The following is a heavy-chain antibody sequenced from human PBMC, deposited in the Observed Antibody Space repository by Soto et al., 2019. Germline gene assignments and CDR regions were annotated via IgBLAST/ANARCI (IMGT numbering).Heavy chain of an antibody. CDR2: IVVGSGNT. V-gene: IGHV1-58*01. J-gene: IGHJ3*02. CDR3: AAAIQRVDTAMLDAFDI. D-gene: IGHD5-18*01. CDR1: GFTFASSA. Sequence: ASVKVSCKASGFTFASSAVQWVRQARGQRLEWIGWIVVGSGNTNYAQKFQERVTITRDMSTSTAYMELSSLRSEDTAVYYCAAAIQRVDTAMLDAFDIWGQGTMVTVSS.